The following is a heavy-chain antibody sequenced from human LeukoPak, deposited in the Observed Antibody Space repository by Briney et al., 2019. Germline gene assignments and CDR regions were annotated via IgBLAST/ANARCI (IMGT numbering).Heavy chain of an antibody. D-gene: IGHD3-10*01. V-gene: IGHV4-34*01. CDR3: ARVNPTVRGVNTAYYFDY. Sequence: SETLSLTCAVYGGSFSGYYWSWIRQPPGKGLEWIGEIYHSGSTNYNPSLKSRVTISVDTSKNQFSLKLSSVTAADTAVYYCARVNPTVRGVNTAYYFDYWGQGTLVTVSS. CDR1: GGSFSGYY. J-gene: IGHJ4*02. CDR2: IYHSGST.